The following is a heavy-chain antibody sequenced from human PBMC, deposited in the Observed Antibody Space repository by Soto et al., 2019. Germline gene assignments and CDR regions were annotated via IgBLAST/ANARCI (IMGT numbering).Heavy chain of an antibody. CDR1: GFTFSSYG. CDR3: AKAVEMATIASPPWFDP. J-gene: IGHJ5*02. Sequence: SLRLSCAASGFTFSSYGMHWVRQAPGKGLEWVAVISYDGSNKYYADSVKGRFTISRDNSKNTLYLQMNSLRAEDTAVYYCAKAVEMATIASPPWFDPWGQGTLVTVSS. V-gene: IGHV3-30*18. D-gene: IGHD5-12*01. CDR2: ISYDGSNK.